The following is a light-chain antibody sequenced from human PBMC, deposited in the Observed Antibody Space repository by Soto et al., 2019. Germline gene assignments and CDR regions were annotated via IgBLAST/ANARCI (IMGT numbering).Light chain of an antibody. J-gene: IGKJ5*01. CDR3: QQLFDSPIT. Sequence: DIQMTQSPSSVSASVGDRVTITCRASQAIDSWLAWYQQKPGEAPKLLIFTGSLLHSGVPSRFSATVSGTEFSLTITSLQPEDFATYYCQQLFDSPITFGQGTRLEIK. V-gene: IGKV1-9*01. CDR1: QAIDSW. CDR2: TGS.